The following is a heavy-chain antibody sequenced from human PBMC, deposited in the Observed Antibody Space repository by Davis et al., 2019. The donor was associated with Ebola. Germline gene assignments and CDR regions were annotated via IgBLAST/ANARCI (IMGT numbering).Heavy chain of an antibody. D-gene: IGHD2-2*01. CDR2: IYTSGST. CDR3: ARGTLYCSSTSCYLNWFDP. CDR1: GGSISSYY. J-gene: IGHJ5*02. Sequence: PSETLSLTCTVSGGSISSYYWSWIRQPAGKGLEWIGRIYTSGSTNYNPSLKSRVTISVDTSKNQFSLKLSSVTAADTAVYYCARGTLYCSSTSCYLNWFDPWGQGTLVTVSS. V-gene: IGHV4-4*07.